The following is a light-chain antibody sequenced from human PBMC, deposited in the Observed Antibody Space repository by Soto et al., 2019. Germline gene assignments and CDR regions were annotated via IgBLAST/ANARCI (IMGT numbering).Light chain of an antibody. Sequence: ETVLTQSPATLSLSPGERATLSCRASQSAGNYLAWYQQRPGQAPRLLIYDASVRATGVSARFSGSGSGTDLTLTISSLEPEDFAGYYCQHRSSWPLTFGGGTKVEIK. CDR2: DAS. CDR1: QSAGNY. V-gene: IGKV3-11*01. J-gene: IGKJ4*01. CDR3: QHRSSWPLT.